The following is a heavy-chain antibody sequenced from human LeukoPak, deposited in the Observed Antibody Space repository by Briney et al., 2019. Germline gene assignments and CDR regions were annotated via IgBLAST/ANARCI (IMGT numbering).Heavy chain of an antibody. CDR1: GGSISSYY. J-gene: IGHJ3*02. CDR2: IYYSGST. D-gene: IGHD3-22*01. V-gene: IGHV4-59*01. CDR3: ATGLLYYYDSNAKLSI. Sequence: PSETLSLTCTVSGGSISSYYWSWIRQPPGKGLEWIGYIYYSGSTNYNPSLKSRVTISVDTSKNQFSLKLSSVTAEDTAVYYCATGLLYYYDSNAKLSIWGQGTMVTVSS.